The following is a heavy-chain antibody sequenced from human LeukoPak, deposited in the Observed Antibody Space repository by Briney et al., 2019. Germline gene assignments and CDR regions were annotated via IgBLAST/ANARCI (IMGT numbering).Heavy chain of an antibody. J-gene: IGHJ3*02. CDR1: GFTFNNFA. CDR2: ISYDGNNK. V-gene: IGHV3-30*18. D-gene: IGHD6-13*01. Sequence: PGTSLRLSCAASGFTFNNFAMHWVRQAPGKGLEWVAVISYDGNNKYYADSVRGRFTISRDNSKNTLSLQMNSLRGEDTAVYYCAKVLSWYGGFDIWGLGTMVTVSS. CDR3: AKVLSWYGGFDI.